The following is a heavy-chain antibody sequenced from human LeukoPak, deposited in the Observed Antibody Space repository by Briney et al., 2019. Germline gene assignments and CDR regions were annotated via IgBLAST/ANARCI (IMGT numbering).Heavy chain of an antibody. Sequence: GGSLRLSCAASGFSISIFWMHWVRQAPGKGLVWVSRINSDGRSTTYADSVKGRFTISKDNAKNTLYLQAKSLRAEDTGVNYGSRGAGRCSGSHCFLDWGRGTLVTVSS. CDR2: INSDGRST. D-gene: IGHD2-15*01. J-gene: IGHJ4*02. CDR1: GFSISIFW. CDR3: SRGAGRCSGSHCFLD. V-gene: IGHV3-74*01.